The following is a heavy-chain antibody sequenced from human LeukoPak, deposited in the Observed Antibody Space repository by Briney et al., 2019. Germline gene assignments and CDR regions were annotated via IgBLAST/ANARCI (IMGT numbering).Heavy chain of an antibody. CDR3: AKRSAGHFDY. CDR2: ISGSGGST. CDR1: GFTFSSYA. V-gene: IGHV3-23*01. Sequence: PGGSLRLSCAASGFTFSSYAMSWVRQAPGKGLGWVSAISGSGGSTYYADSVKGRFTISRDNSKNTLYPQMNSLRAEDTAVYYCAKRSAGHFDYWGQGTLVTVSS. J-gene: IGHJ4*02.